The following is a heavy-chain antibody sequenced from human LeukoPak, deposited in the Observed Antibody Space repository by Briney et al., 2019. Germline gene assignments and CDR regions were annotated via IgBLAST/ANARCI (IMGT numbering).Heavy chain of an antibody. V-gene: IGHV4-34*01. CDR2: INHSGST. CDR3: ARLEYYYDSSGPHAFDI. CDR1: GGSFSGYY. D-gene: IGHD3-22*01. Sequence: KPSETLSLTCAVYGGSFSGYYWSWIRQPPGKGLEWIGEINHSGSTNYNPSLKSRVTISVDTSKNQFSLKLSSVTAADTAVYYYARLEYYYDSSGPHAFDIWGQGTMVTVSS. J-gene: IGHJ3*02.